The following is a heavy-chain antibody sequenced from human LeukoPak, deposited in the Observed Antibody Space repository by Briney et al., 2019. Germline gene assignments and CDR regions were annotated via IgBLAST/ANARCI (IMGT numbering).Heavy chain of an antibody. CDR3: ARGVTSDWYFDV. Sequence: SETLSLTCTVSGVSISGYYWRWIRQAAGEGLEYIGRIYITGSTNYNPSLKSRVTISIDENQFSLKLASVTVADTAVYYCARGVTSDWYFDVWGRGTLVTVSS. CDR1: GVSISGYY. V-gene: IGHV4-4*07. CDR2: IYITGST. D-gene: IGHD4-11*01. J-gene: IGHJ2*01.